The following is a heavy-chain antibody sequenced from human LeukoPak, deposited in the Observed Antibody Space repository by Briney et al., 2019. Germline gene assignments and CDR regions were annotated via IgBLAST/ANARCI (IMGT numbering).Heavy chain of an antibody. CDR3: ARGVGVAATGTCYHYGMDV. V-gene: IGHV3-21*01. J-gene: IGHJ6*02. D-gene: IGHD1-26*01. CDR2: ISSSSTYI. CDR1: GFTFSSYA. Sequence: GGSLRLSCAASGFTFSSYAMNWVRQAPGKGLEWVSSISSSSTYIYYADSVKGPFTISRDNAKNSLYLQMNSLRAEDTAVYHCARGVGVAATGTCYHYGMDVWGQGTTVTVSS.